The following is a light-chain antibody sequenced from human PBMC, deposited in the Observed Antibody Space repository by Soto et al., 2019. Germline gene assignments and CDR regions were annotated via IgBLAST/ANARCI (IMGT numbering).Light chain of an antibody. J-gene: IGLJ2*01. CDR3: QTWGAGVA. V-gene: IGLV4-69*01. CDR2: LNTDGSH. CDR1: SGHSSYA. Sequence: QPVLTQSPSASASLGDSVKLTCTLSSGHSSYAIAWHQQQPEKGPRYLMKLNTDGSHSKGDGIPDRFSGSSSGAERYLTISSLQSEDEADYYCQTWGAGVAFGGGTKVTVL.